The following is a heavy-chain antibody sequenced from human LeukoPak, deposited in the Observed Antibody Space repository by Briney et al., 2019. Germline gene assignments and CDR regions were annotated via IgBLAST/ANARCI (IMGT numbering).Heavy chain of an antibody. Sequence: PGGSLRLSCAASGFTFSSYWMTWVRQAPGKGLEWVANIKRDGSEKYYVDSVKGRFTTSRDNAKNSLYLQMNSLRSEDTAVYYCRVYSSSYSYYYYMDVWGKGTTVTVSS. CDR3: RVYSSSYSYYYYMDV. CDR1: GFTFSSYW. J-gene: IGHJ6*03. V-gene: IGHV3-7*01. D-gene: IGHD6-6*01. CDR2: IKRDGSEK.